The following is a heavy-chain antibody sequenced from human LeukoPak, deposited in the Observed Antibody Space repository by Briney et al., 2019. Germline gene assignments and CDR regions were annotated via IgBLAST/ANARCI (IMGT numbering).Heavy chain of an antibody. CDR3: ASGRQLGY. CDR1: GFTFSNYW. CDR2: IKEDGSEK. D-gene: IGHD6-13*01. Sequence: PPGGSLSLSCAASGFTFSNYWMSWVRQAPGKGLEWVANIKEDGSEKYYVDSVKGRFTISSDNARNSLYLQMNSLRAEDTAVYYCASGRQLGYWGQGTLVTVSS. J-gene: IGHJ4*02. V-gene: IGHV3-7*01.